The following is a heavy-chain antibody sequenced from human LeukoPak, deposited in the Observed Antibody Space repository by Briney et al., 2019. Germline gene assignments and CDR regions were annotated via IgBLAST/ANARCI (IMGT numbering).Heavy chain of an antibody. CDR1: GGSISSYY. CDR3: ARDNGADYDFWSGLSGVANYDAFDI. J-gene: IGHJ3*02. V-gene: IGHV4-59*01. Sequence: SETLSLTCTVSGGSISSYYWSWIRQPPGKGLEWIGYIYYSGSTNYNPSLKSRVTISVDTPKNQFSLKLSSVTAADTAVYYCARDNGADYDFWSGLSGVANYDAFDIWGQGTMVTVSS. CDR2: IYYSGST. D-gene: IGHD3-3*01.